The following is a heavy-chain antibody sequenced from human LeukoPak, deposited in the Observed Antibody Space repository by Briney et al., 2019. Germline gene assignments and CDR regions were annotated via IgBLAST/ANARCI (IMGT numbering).Heavy chain of an antibody. CDR2: IIPILGIA. Sequence: ASVKDSCKASGGTFSSYAISWVRQAPGQGLEWMGRIIPILGIANYAQRFQGRVTITADKSTSTAYMELSSLRSEDTAVYYCARRNAYYYDSSEDYYFDYWGQGALVTVSS. D-gene: IGHD3-22*01. CDR1: GGTFSSYA. CDR3: ARRNAYYYDSSEDYYFDY. V-gene: IGHV1-69*04. J-gene: IGHJ4*02.